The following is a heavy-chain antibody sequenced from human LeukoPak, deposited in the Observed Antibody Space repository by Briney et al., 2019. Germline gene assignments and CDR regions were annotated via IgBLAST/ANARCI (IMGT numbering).Heavy chain of an antibody. Sequence: SETLSLTCAVSGGSISSGGYSWSWIRQPPGRGLEWIGYIFHTGNSYYNPSLKSRVAISVDRSKNQFSLKLSSVTAADTAVYYCAREGYYYDSSGYSGIDYWGQGTLVTVSS. CDR2: IFHTGNS. J-gene: IGHJ4*02. CDR3: AREGYYYDSSGYSGIDY. CDR1: GGSISSGGYS. V-gene: IGHV4-30-2*01. D-gene: IGHD3-22*01.